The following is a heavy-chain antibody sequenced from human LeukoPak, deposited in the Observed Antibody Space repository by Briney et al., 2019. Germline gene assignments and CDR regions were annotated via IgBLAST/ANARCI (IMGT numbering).Heavy chain of an antibody. CDR2: IYSRGST. CDR1: GGSLSSYY. D-gene: IGHD6-19*01. CDR3: SREGFARQWLYYCDL. J-gene: IGHJ4*02. Sequence: SETLSLTRALYGGSLSSYYWSWIPPPAGKGLGWVGRIYSRGSTNYNPSLKSRVTMSEDTSQNQFSLKLSSVTAAGTAVYYCSREGFARQWLYYCDLGGRGPRVSVS. V-gene: IGHV4-4*07.